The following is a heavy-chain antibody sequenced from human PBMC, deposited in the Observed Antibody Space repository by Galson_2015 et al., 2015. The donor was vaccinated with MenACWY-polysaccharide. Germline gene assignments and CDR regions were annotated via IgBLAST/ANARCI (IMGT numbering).Heavy chain of an antibody. V-gene: IGHV4-31*03. CDR1: GGSISSGGYY. Sequence: TLSLTCTVSGGSISSGGYYWSWIRQHPGKGLEWIGYMYYSGSTYHNPSLQSRVTISVDTSKNQFSLKLNSVTAADTAVYYCARRIPLWYQFDPWGQGTLVTVSS. CDR2: MYYSGST. J-gene: IGHJ5*02. D-gene: IGHD5-18*01. CDR3: ARRIPLWYQFDP.